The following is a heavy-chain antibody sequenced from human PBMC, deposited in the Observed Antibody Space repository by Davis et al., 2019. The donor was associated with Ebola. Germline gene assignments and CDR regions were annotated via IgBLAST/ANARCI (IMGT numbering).Heavy chain of an antibody. V-gene: IGHV4-34*01. J-gene: IGHJ4*02. D-gene: IGHD2-2*01. CDR2: INHSGST. CDR1: GGSFSGYV. CDR3: ARGRPIVVEPTAMGFSDLDY. Sequence: SETLSLTCAVYGGSFSGYVWSWIHQTPGKGLEWNGEINHSGSTNYNPSLKSRVTISVDTSKSQLSLRLNSVTAADTAVYYCARGRPIVVEPTAMGFSDLDYWGQGTLVTVSS.